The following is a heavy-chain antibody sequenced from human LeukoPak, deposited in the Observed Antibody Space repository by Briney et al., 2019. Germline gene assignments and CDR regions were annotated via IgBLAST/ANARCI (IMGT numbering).Heavy chain of an antibody. V-gene: IGHV1-69*06. J-gene: IGHJ5*02. Sequence: GASVKVSCKASGGTFSSYAISWVRQAPGQGLEWMGGIIPIFCTANYAQKFQGRVTITADKSTSTAYMELSSLRSEDTAVYYCARDRCSSTSCYAGDWFDPWGQGTLVTVSS. CDR3: ARDRCSSTSCYAGDWFDP. CDR1: GGTFSSYA. CDR2: IIPIFCTA. D-gene: IGHD2-2*01.